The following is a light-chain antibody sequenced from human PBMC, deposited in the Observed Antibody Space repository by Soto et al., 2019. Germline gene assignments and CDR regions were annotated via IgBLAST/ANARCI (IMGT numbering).Light chain of an antibody. CDR3: MQALQSPLT. CDR1: QSLLHSNGYNY. V-gene: IGKV2-28*01. Sequence: DIVMTQSPLSLPVTPGEPASISCRSSQSLLHSNGYNYLDWYLQKPGQSPQLLIYLGSNRASGVPDRFSGRGSGTYFTLKISRVEAEDVGVYYCMQALQSPLTFGGGTKVEIK. CDR2: LGS. J-gene: IGKJ4*01.